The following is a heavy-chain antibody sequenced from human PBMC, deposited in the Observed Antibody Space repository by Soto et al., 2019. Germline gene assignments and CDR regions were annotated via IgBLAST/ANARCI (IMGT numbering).Heavy chain of an antibody. CDR1: GFIFSNFG. CDR2: ISSDEKIK. CDR3: ARGLRSVLDY. D-gene: IGHD6-6*01. Sequence: LSLSCVASGFIFSNFGMHWVRQAPGKGLEWVAVISSDEKIKLYADSVRGRFAISRDNSKNTLYLQMTSLRAEDTAIYYCARGLRSVLDYWGQGTLVTVSS. V-gene: IGHV3-33*01. J-gene: IGHJ4*02.